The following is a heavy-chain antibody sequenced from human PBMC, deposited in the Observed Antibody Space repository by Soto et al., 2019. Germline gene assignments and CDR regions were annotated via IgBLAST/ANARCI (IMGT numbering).Heavy chain of an antibody. CDR1: GFTFSDHY. CDR2: ISGSGATI. J-gene: IGHJ4*02. CDR3: ASDPYYYASAY. V-gene: IGHV3-11*01. D-gene: IGHD3-10*01. Sequence: VQLVESGGGLVKPGGSLRLSCAASGFTFSDHYMTWIRQAPGKGLEWVSKISGSGATIYYADSVKGRFTVSRDNAKNSLYLQMDSLRAEDTAVYYCASDPYYYASAYWGQGTLLTVSS.